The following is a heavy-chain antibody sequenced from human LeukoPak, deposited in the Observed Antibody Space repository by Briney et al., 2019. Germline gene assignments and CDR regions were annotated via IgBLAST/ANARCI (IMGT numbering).Heavy chain of an antibody. V-gene: IGHV1-18*01. J-gene: IGHJ6*03. D-gene: IGHD2-2*02. CDR1: GYTFTSYG. Sequence: ASVKVSCKASGYTFTSYGISWVRQAPGQGLEWMGWISAYNGNTNYAQKLQGRVTMTTDTSTSTAYMELRSLRSDDTAVYYCAREYCSSTSCYNMGHYYYYYYMDVWGKGTTVTVSS. CDR2: ISAYNGNT. CDR3: AREYCSSTSCYNMGHYYYYYYMDV.